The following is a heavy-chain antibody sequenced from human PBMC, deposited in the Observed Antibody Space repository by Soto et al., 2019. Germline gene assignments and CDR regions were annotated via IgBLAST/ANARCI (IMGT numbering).Heavy chain of an antibody. J-gene: IGHJ4*02. CDR1: GFTFNYYA. CDR3: AKDGRFSSSWPIIDY. D-gene: IGHD6-13*01. CDR2: MSGGGDST. V-gene: IGHV3-23*01. Sequence: QPGGSLRLSCAASGFTFNYYAMTWVRQTPGRGLEWVAAMSGGGDSTKHADSVKGRFTISRDNSKNTLYLEMNSLRAEDTAVYYCAKDGRFSSSWPIIDYWGQGIPVTVSS.